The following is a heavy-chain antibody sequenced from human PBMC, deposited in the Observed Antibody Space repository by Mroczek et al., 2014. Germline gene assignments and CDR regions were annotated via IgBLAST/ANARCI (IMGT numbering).Heavy chain of an antibody. J-gene: IGHJ4*02. CDR2: INHSGST. V-gene: IGHV4-34*01. Sequence: QVQLQHGAAGLLKPSETLSLTCAVYGGSFSGYYWSWIRQPPGKGLEWIGEINHSGSTNYNPSLKSRVTISVDTSKNQFSLKLSSVTAADTAVYYCAGVQRTYQLLYGARGGSDYWGQGTLVTVSS. D-gene: IGHD2-2*02. CDR1: GGSFSGYY. CDR3: AGVQRTYQLLYGARGGSDY.